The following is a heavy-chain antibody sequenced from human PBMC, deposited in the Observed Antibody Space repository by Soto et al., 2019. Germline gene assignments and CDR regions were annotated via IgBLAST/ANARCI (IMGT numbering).Heavy chain of an antibody. CDR3: ASVPGIAAVTDY. CDR2: INPNSGDT. V-gene: IGHV1-2*02. Sequence: XSVKVSCKASVYTFPGYYIHWVRLAPGQGLEWMGWINPNSGDTNYAQKFQGNVTMTRDTSISTAYMELTRLRSDDTAVYYCASVPGIAAVTDYWGQGTLVTGSS. D-gene: IGHD6-25*01. J-gene: IGHJ4*02. CDR1: VYTFPGYY.